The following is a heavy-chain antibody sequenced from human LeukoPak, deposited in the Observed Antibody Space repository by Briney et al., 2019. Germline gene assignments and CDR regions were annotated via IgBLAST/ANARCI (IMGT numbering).Heavy chain of an antibody. Sequence: GGSLRLSCAASGFTFSYYNMNWVRQAPGKGLEWVSYISSTSGTIYYADSVKGRFTISRDNAKNSLFLQMNSLRDEDTAVYFCARENMVRGLNDAFDIWGQGTMVTVSS. D-gene: IGHD3-10*01. CDR3: ARENMVRGLNDAFDI. CDR1: GFTFSYYN. V-gene: IGHV3-48*02. CDR2: ISSTSGTI. J-gene: IGHJ3*02.